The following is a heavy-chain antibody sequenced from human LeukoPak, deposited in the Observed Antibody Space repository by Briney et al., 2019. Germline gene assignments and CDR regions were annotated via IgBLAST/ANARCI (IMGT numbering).Heavy chain of an antibody. V-gene: IGHV3-9*01. J-gene: IGHJ3*02. CDR3: AKDKVELTTAAFDI. CDR1: GFTFDDYA. CDR2: ISWNSGSI. Sequence: GGSLRLSCAASGFTFDDYAMHWVRQAPGKGLEWVSGISWNSGSIGYADSVEGRFTISRDNAKNSLYLQMNSLRAEDTALYYCAKDKVELTTAAFDIWGQGTMVTVSS. D-gene: IGHD1-7*01.